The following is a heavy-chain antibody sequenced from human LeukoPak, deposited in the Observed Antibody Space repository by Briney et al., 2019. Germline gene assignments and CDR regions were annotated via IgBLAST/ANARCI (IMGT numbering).Heavy chain of an antibody. Sequence: GSLRLSCAASGFTFSSYAMSWVRQAPGEGLEWVSAISGSGGSTYYADSVKGRFTISRDNSKNTLYLQMNSLRAEDTAVYYCAKVGSRWDAFDIWGQGTMVTVSS. V-gene: IGHV3-23*01. D-gene: IGHD1-26*01. J-gene: IGHJ3*02. CDR1: GFTFSSYA. CDR3: AKVGSRWDAFDI. CDR2: ISGSGGST.